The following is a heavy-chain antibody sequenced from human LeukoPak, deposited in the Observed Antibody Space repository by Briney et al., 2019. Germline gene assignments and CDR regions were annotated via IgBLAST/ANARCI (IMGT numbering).Heavy chain of an antibody. D-gene: IGHD4-17*01. CDR1: GFTVSIYS. Sequence: PGGSLRLSCAVSGFTVSIYSMAWVRQRPGKGLEYVSSISNNGGSTHYGNSVKGRFNISRDNSKITLYLQMGSLRAEDMAAYYCAREGAINDYGDHRPFDFWGQGTLVAVSS. CDR3: AREGAINDYGDHRPFDF. J-gene: IGHJ4*02. V-gene: IGHV3-64*01. CDR2: ISNNGGST.